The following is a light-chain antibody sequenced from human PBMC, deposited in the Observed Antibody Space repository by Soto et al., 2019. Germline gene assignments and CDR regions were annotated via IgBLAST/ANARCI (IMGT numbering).Light chain of an antibody. V-gene: IGLV2-14*01. Sequence: QSALTQPASVSGSPGQSITISCTGTSSDVGGYNYVFWYQQHPGKAPKLMIYEVSNRPSGVSNRFSGSKSGNTASLTISGLQAEDEADYYCSSYTSSSVVVFGGGTKLTVL. CDR2: EVS. J-gene: IGLJ2*01. CDR1: SSDVGGYNY. CDR3: SSYTSSSVVV.